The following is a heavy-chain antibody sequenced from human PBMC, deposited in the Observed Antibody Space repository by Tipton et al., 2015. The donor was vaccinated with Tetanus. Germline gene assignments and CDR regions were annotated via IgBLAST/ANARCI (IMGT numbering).Heavy chain of an antibody. J-gene: IGHJ6*02. CDR3: AKDMSLDIVVVPAAINYYGMDV. CDR1: GFTFDDYA. Sequence: SLRLSCAASGFTFDDYAMHWVRQAPGKGLEWVSGISWNSGSIGYADSVKGRFTISRDNAKNSLYLQMNSLRAEDTALYYCAKDMSLDIVVVPAAINYYGMDVWGQGTTVTVSS. CDR2: ISWNSGSI. D-gene: IGHD2-2*03. V-gene: IGHV3-9*01.